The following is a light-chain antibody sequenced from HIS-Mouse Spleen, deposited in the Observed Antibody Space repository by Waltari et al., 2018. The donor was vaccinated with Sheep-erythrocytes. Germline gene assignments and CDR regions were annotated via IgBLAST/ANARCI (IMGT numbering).Light chain of an antibody. CDR2: AAS. V-gene: IGKV1-6*01. J-gene: IGKJ2*01. CDR3: LQDYNYPYT. Sequence: AIQMTQSPSSLSASVGDRFTITRRASQGIRNDLGWYQQKPGKAPKLLIYAASGLQSGVPSRFSGSGSGTDFTLTISSLQPEDFATYYCLQDYNYPYTFGQGTKLEIK. CDR1: QGIRND.